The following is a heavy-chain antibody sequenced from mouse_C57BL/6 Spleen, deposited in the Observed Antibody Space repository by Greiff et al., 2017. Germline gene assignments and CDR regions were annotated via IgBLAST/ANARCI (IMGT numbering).Heavy chain of an antibody. D-gene: IGHD1-1*01. J-gene: IGHJ2*01. V-gene: IGHV1-55*01. CDR3: SRGSSYEGYYFDY. CDR1: GYTFTSYW. Sequence: QVQLKQPGAELVKPGASVKMSCKASGYTFTSYWITWVKQRPGQGLEWIGDIYPGSGSTNYNEKFKSKATLNVDTSSSTAFRPLRSLTSEDSAVYYCSRGSSYEGYYFDYWGQGTTLTVSS. CDR2: IYPGSGST.